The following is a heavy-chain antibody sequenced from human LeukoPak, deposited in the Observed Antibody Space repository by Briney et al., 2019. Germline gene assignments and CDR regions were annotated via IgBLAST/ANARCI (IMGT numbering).Heavy chain of an antibody. D-gene: IGHD3-10*01. Sequence: NSSETLSLTCAVYGGSFSGYYWSWIRQPPGKGLEWIGEINHSGSTNYNPSLKSRVTISVDTSKNQFSLKLSSVTAADTAVYYCARFLYYYGSGSLPFDYWGQGTLVTVSS. J-gene: IGHJ4*02. CDR1: GGSFSGYY. CDR3: ARFLYYYGSGSLPFDY. CDR2: INHSGST. V-gene: IGHV4-34*01.